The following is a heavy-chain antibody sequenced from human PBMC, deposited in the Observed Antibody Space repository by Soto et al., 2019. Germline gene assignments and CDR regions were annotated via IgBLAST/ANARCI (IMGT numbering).Heavy chain of an antibody. V-gene: IGHV4-39*02. CDR2: IYYGGTT. J-gene: IGHJ5*02. D-gene: IGHD3-22*01. Sequence: HLQLQESGPGLVKPSETLSLTCNVSGDSISSSNYYWGWIRQPPGKGLEWIANIYYGGTTYYNPTLKSRVPISVDTSKNHFSLKLSSVTAADTAIYYCARSSTGYYKWFDPWGQGTLVTVSS. CDR1: GDSISSSNYY. CDR3: ARSSTGYYKWFDP.